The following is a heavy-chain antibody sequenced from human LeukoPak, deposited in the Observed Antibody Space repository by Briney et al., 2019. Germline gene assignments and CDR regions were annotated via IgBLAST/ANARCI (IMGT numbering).Heavy chain of an antibody. CDR1: GGTFSSYA. V-gene: IGHV1-2*02. J-gene: IGHJ3*02. Sequence: ASVKVSCKASGGTFSSYAISWVRQAPGQGLEWMGWINPNSGGTNYAQKFQGRVTMTRDTSISTAYMELRSLRSDDTAVYYCASYDSSGYYYGVYAFDIWGQGTMVTVSS. CDR3: ASYDSSGYYYGVYAFDI. D-gene: IGHD3-22*01. CDR2: INPNSGGT.